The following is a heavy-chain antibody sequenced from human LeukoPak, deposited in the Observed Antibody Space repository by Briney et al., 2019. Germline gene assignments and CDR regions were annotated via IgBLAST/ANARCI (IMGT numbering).Heavy chain of an antibody. CDR2: INHSGST. V-gene: IGHV4-34*01. D-gene: IGHD3-22*01. CDR1: GGSFSGYY. CDR3: ARDTYYYDRAGWFDP. Sequence: SETLSLTCAVYGGSFSGYYWSWIRQPPGKRLKWIGEINHSGSTNYNPSLKSRVTISVDTSKNQFSLKLSSVTAADTAVYYCARDTYYYDRAGWFDPWGQGTLVTVSS. J-gene: IGHJ5*02.